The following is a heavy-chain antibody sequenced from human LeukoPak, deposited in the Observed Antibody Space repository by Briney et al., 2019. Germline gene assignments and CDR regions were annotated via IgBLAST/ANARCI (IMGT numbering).Heavy chain of an antibody. D-gene: IGHD3-22*01. CDR2: IRYDGSNK. V-gene: IGHV3-30*02. Sequence: GGSLRLSCAASGFTFSSYGMHWVRQAPGKGLEWVAFIRYDGSNKYYADSVKGRFTISRDNSKNTPYLQMNSLRAEDTAVYYCAKGGTKGNYYDSSGYYYEDYWGQGTLVTVSS. J-gene: IGHJ4*02. CDR1: GFTFSSYG. CDR3: AKGGTKGNYYDSSGYYYEDY.